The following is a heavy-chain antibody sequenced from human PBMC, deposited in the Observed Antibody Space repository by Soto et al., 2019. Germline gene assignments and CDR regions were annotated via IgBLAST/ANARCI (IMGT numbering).Heavy chain of an antibody. D-gene: IGHD2-2*01. CDR3: ARGYQEGIVVVPADSDY. CDR2: ISSSSSYI. J-gene: IGHJ4*02. V-gene: IGHV3-21*01. Sequence: GGSLRLSCAASGFTFSSYSMNWVRQAPGKGLEWVSSISSSSSYIYYADSVKGRFTISRDNAKNSLYLQMNSLRAEDTAVYYCARGYQEGIVVVPADSDYWGQGTPVTFSS. CDR1: GFTFSSYS.